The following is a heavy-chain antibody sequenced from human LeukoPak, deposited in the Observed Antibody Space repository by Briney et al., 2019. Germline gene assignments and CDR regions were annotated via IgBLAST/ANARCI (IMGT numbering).Heavy chain of an antibody. CDR3: ARAQGAYDFAAFDI. CDR1: GYTLSTYA. Sequence: ASVKVSCKASGYTLSTYAIHWVRQAPGQRPEWMGWINAGSGNTKSSQKFQGRVSITRDKSASTAYMELSSLRFEDTAVYYCARAQGAYDFAAFDIWGQGTVVIVSS. J-gene: IGHJ3*02. D-gene: IGHD5-12*01. CDR2: INAGSGNT. V-gene: IGHV1-3*01.